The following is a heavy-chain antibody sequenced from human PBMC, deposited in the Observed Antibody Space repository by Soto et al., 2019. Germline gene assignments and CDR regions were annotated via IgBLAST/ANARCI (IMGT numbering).Heavy chain of an antibody. D-gene: IGHD3-3*01. Sequence: QVQLVQSGAEVKKPGASVKVSCKASGYTFTSYGISGVRQAPGQGLEWMGWISAYNCNTNYAQKLQGRVTMTTDTSTSTAYMERRSMRSDDTAVYYCARGLGDFWSGYSDYWGQGTLVTVSS. J-gene: IGHJ4*02. CDR1: GYTFTSYG. CDR2: ISAYNCNT. V-gene: IGHV1-18*01. CDR3: ARGLGDFWSGYSDY.